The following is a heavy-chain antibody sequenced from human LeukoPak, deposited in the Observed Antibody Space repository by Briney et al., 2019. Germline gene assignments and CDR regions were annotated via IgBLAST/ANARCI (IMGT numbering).Heavy chain of an antibody. CDR1: GFTFSSYW. Sequence: GGSLRLSCAASGFTFSSYWMSWVRRAPGKGLEWVANIKQDGSEKYYVDSVKGRFTISRDNAKNSLYLQMNSLRAEDTAVYYCARFAAGGSYYYYMDVWGKGTTVTVSS. J-gene: IGHJ6*03. CDR2: IKQDGSEK. D-gene: IGHD6-25*01. CDR3: ARFAAGGSYYYYMDV. V-gene: IGHV3-7*01.